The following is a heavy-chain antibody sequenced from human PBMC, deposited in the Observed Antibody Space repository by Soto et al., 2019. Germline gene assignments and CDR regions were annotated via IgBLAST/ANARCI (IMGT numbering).Heavy chain of an antibody. V-gene: IGHV1-24*01. D-gene: IGHD6-19*01. Sequence: ASVKVSCKVSGYTLTELSMHWVRQAPGKGLEWMGGFDPEDGETIYAQKFQGRVTMTEDTSTDTAYMELSGLRSEDTAVYYCATSSGWVGYPDYWGQGTLVTVSS. CDR2: FDPEDGET. CDR1: GYTLTELS. CDR3: ATSSGWVGYPDY. J-gene: IGHJ4*02.